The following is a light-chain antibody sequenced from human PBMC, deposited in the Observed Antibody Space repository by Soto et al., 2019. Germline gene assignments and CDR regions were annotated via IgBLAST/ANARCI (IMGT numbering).Light chain of an antibody. Sequence: EIVLTQSPGTLSLSPGERATLSCRASQSITSKYLSWYQQKPGQAPRLLIYSASSRATGIPDRFSGSGSGTDFTLTISRLEPEDFAVYYCHQYGRSPPWTFGQGTKVEI. J-gene: IGKJ1*01. V-gene: IGKV3-20*01. CDR2: SAS. CDR3: HQYGRSPPWT. CDR1: QSITSKY.